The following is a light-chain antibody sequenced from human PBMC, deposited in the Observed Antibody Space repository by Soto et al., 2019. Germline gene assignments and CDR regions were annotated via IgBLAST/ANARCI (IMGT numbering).Light chain of an antibody. CDR1: QDISNY. CDR3: QQLNSYPIT. V-gene: IGKV1-9*01. Sequence: DIHMPQSPSSVPASLGARVTITCQASQDISNYLNWYQQKPGKAPKLLIYAASTLQSGVPSRFSGSGSGTEFTLTISSLQPEDFAPYYCQQLNSYPITFGQGARLEI. J-gene: IGKJ5*01. CDR2: AAS.